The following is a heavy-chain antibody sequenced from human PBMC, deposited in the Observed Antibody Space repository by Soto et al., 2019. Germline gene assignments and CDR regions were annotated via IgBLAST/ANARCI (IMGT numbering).Heavy chain of an antibody. J-gene: IGHJ5*02. CDR3: ARRLSGYSSGWYAGWFDP. CDR2: IYPGDSDT. CDR1: GYSFTSYW. V-gene: IGHV5-51*01. Sequence: GASLKISCQGSGYSFTSYWIGWVRQMPGKGLEWMGIIYPGDSDTRYSPSFQGQVTISADKSISTAYLQWSSLKASDTAMYYCARRLSGYSSGWYAGWFDPWGQGTLVTVSS. D-gene: IGHD6-19*01.